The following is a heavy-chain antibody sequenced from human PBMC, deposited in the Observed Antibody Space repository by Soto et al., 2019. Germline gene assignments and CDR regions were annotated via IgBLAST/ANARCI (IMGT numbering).Heavy chain of an antibody. D-gene: IGHD3-9*01. Sequence: LTDSWTASEFTVSSKYRIWVRKNPLKWLELFSVIYSGGSTYYADSVKGRFTISRDNPKNTLYLQMNSLRAEDMVFFKQKTAYDILTGYYQPYYYYGMEVWGQGTTVTVSS. CDR3: KTAYDILTGYYQPYYYYGMEV. CDR2: IYSGGST. V-gene: IGHV3-66*01. CDR1: EFTVSSKY. J-gene: IGHJ6*02.